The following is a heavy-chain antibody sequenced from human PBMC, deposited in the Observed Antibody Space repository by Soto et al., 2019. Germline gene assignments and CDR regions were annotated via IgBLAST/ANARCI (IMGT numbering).Heavy chain of an antibody. V-gene: IGHV3-7*05. D-gene: IGHD3-10*01. CDR2: IKQDGGEK. J-gene: IGHJ4*02. CDR3: ARHVYYGSGTYCTN. Sequence: GGSLRLSCVVSGFTFSTYWMSWVRQAPGKGLEWVANIKQDGGEKNYVDSVKGRFTISRDNSKNSLYLQMNSLRVDDTAVYYCARHVYYGSGTYCTNWGQGTLVTVSS. CDR1: GFTFSTYW.